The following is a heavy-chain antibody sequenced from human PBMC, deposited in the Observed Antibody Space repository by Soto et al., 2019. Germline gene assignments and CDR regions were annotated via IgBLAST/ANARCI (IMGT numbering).Heavy chain of an antibody. Sequence: SQTLSLTCVISRNNVSANSAGWNWIRQSPSRGHEGLGRTCYRSKWNNDYADSVKGRITVNPDTPKNQFALQLTSVTPEDTGVYYCARHSWSAPPAFDFWGQGSQVTVSS. D-gene: IGHD3-3*02. CDR1: RNNVSANSAG. CDR3: ARHSWSAPPAFDF. V-gene: IGHV6-1*01. CDR2: TCYRSKWNN. J-gene: IGHJ4*02.